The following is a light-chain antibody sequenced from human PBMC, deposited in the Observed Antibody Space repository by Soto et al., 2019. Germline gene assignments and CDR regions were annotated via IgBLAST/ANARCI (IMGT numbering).Light chain of an antibody. V-gene: IGKV3-20*01. CDR2: GAS. CDR1: QSVRSNY. Sequence: EVVLTQSPGTLSLSPGDRATLSCRASQSVRSNYLAWYQQKPGQAPRLLIFGASSRATDIPDRFSGSGSGTDFSLTISRLEPEDFAVYYCQQYGDSPETFGPGTKVDIK. J-gene: IGKJ3*01. CDR3: QQYGDSPET.